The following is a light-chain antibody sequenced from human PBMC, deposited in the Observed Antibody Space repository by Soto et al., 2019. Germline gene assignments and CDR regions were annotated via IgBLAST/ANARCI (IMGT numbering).Light chain of an antibody. V-gene: IGKV1-39*01. CDR3: QQTYNTPWT. Sequence: DVQMTQFPSSLSASVGDRVTITCRASQSTDTYLNWYQQKLGKAPKLLIYAASSLQSGVPSRFSGSGSGTDFTLTISSLQPEDFATYFCQQTYNTPWTFGQGTRVEIK. CDR1: QSTDTY. J-gene: IGKJ1*01. CDR2: AAS.